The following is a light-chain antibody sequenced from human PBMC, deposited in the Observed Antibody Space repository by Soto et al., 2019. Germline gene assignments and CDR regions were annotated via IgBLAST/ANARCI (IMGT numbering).Light chain of an antibody. CDR2: GAS. Sequence: EVVLTQTPGTLSLSPGGRASLSCRASQSVGTYLAWYQQRSGQAPRLPIYGASTRASGIPDRLSGSGSGTDFTLTISRLEPEDFGVYYCQQYGSSLPFGQGTKVEI. V-gene: IGKV3-20*01. CDR3: QQYGSSLP. J-gene: IGKJ1*01. CDR1: QSVGTY.